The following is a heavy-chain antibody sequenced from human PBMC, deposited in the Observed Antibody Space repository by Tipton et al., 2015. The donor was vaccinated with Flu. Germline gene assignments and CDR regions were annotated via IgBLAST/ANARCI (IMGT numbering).Heavy chain of an antibody. CDR3: AKERDIVVVVAALYDY. CDR2: ISGSGGST. D-gene: IGHD2-15*01. CDR1: GFTFSSYA. V-gene: IGHV3-23*01. J-gene: IGHJ4*02. Sequence: SLRLSCAASGFTFSSYAMSWVRQAPGKGLEWVSAISGSGGSTYYADSVKGRFTISRDNSKNTLHLQMNSLRAEDTAVYYCAKERDIVVVVAALYDYWGQGTLVTVSS.